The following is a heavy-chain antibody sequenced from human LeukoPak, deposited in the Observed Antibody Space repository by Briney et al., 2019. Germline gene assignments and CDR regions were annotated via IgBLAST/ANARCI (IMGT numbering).Heavy chain of an antibody. CDR1: GGSISSSSYY. V-gene: IGHV4-39*01. D-gene: IGHD5-18*01. Sequence: SETLSLTCTVSGGSISSSSYYWGWIRQPPGKGLEWIGSIYYSGSTYYNTSLKSRVTISVDTSKNQFSLKLSSVTAADTAVYYCARRYPTPLNAFDIWGQGTMVTVSS. CDR2: IYYSGST. CDR3: ARRYPTPLNAFDI. J-gene: IGHJ3*02.